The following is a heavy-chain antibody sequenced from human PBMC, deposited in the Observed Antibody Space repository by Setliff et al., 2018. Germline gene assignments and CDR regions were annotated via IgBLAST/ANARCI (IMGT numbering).Heavy chain of an antibody. CDR2: IIPILGIA. V-gene: IGHV1-69*10. D-gene: IGHD3-22*01. CDR3: ARLWISYESNTYFYPKHFDF. CDR1: GGTFSSYA. Sequence: ASVKVSCKASGGTFSSYAISWVRQAPGQGLEWMGGIIPILGIANYAQKFQGRVTITADESTGTAYMELSSLRSEDTAVYYCARLWISYESNTYFYPKHFDFWGQGTLVTVSS. J-gene: IGHJ4*02.